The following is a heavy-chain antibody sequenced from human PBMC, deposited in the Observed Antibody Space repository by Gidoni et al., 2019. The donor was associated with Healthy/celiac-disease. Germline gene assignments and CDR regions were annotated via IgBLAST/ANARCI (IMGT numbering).Heavy chain of an antibody. Sequence: EVQLVESGGGLVQPGRSLRLSCAASGFTFDDYAMHWVRQAPGKGLECVSGISWNSGSIGYADSVKGRFTIARDNAKNSLYLQMNSLRAEDTALYYCAKAVPAAHFDYWGQGTLVTVSS. CDR1: GFTFDDYA. CDR2: ISWNSGSI. D-gene: IGHD2-2*01. CDR3: AKAVPAAHFDY. V-gene: IGHV3-9*01. J-gene: IGHJ4*02.